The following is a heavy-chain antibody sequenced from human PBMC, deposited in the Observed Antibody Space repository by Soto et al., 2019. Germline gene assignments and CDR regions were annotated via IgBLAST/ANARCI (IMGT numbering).Heavy chain of an antibody. CDR1: GYTFTSYG. CDR3: ARDKLGVVIMPKDRDYYGMDV. Sequence: ASVKVSCKASGYTFTSYGISWVRQAPGQGLEWMGWISAYNGNTNYAQKLQGRVTMTTDTSTSTAYMELRSLRSDDTAVYYCARDKLGVVIMPKDRDYYGMDVWGQGTTVTVSS. D-gene: IGHD3-3*01. CDR2: ISAYNGNT. V-gene: IGHV1-18*01. J-gene: IGHJ6*02.